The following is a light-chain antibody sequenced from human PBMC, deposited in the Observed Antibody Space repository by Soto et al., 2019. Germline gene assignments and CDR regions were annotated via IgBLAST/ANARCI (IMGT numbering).Light chain of an antibody. CDR2: MTT. J-gene: IGLJ1*01. CDR3: QSYDSSLSGSFV. Sequence: QSVLTQPPSVSGAPGQRVTISCNGSSSNIGAAYDVQWYQQLPGTAPKLVIYMTTNRPSGVPDRFSGSKSDTSASLAITGLQAEDEADYSCQSYDSSLSGSFVFGTGTKVTVL. V-gene: IGLV1-40*01. CDR1: SSNIGAAYD.